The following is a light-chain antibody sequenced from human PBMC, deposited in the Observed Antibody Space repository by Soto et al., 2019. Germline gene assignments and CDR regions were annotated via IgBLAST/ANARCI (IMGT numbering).Light chain of an antibody. CDR3: QTWATGIQV. CDR2: LNSDGSH. Sequence: QLVLTQSPSASASLGASVKLTCTLTSEHSNYAIAWHQQRPEKGPRYLMKLNSDGSHTKGDDIPDRFSGSSSGAERYLTISSLQSEDEADYYCQTWATGIQVFGGGTKVTVL. J-gene: IGLJ3*02. V-gene: IGLV4-69*01. CDR1: SEHSNYA.